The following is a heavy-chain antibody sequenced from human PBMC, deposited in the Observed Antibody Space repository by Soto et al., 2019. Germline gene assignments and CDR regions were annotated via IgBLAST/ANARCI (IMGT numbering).Heavy chain of an antibody. CDR3: ARHAADGWVAYYSFGMDV. V-gene: IGHV5-51*01. Sequence: GESLKISCKGSGYSFTSYWIGWVRQMPGKGLEWMGIIYPGDSDTRYSPSFQGQVTISADKSISTAYLQWSSLKASDTAMYYCARHAADGWVAYYSFGMDVWGQGTTVTVSS. D-gene: IGHD2-15*01. J-gene: IGHJ6*02. CDR1: GYSFTSYW. CDR2: IYPGDSDT.